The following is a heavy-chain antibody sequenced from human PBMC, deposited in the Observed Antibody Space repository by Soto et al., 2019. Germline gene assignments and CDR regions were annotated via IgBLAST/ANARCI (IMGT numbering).Heavy chain of an antibody. CDR3: ARAGRNAVLRSPLYGMDV. V-gene: IGHV4-31*03. CDR2: IYYSGST. J-gene: IGHJ6*02. D-gene: IGHD4-17*01. Sequence: SETLSLTCTVSGGSISSGGYYWSWIRQHPGKGLEWIGYIYYSGSTYYNPSLKSRVTISVDTSKNQFSLKLSSVTAADTAVYYCARAGRNAVLRSPLYGMDVWGQGTTVTVSS. CDR1: GGSISSGGYY.